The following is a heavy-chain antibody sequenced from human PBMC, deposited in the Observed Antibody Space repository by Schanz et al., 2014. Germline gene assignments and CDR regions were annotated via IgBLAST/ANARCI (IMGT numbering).Heavy chain of an antibody. CDR3: ARELPSYFDFWNGSQNAFDY. J-gene: IGHJ4*02. CDR2: ISHDGHRD. Sequence: VQLVESGGGLVKPGRSLRLSCAASGFTFHTYDMHWVRQAPGKGLEWVAQISHDGHRDFYADSVKGRFTISRDNSRNTLYLQMNSLRAEDTAVYYCARELPSYFDFWNGSQNAFDYWGQGTLVTVSS. CDR1: GFTFHTYD. D-gene: IGHD3-3*01. V-gene: IGHV3-30-3*01.